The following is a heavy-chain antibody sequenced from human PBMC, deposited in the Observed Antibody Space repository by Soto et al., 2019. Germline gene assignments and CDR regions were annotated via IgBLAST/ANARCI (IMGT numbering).Heavy chain of an antibody. J-gene: IGHJ4*02. Sequence: XASLRLSSAASGFAFTNDAVRWVRQAPGKGLEWVSAISGSGGSTYYADSVKGRFTISRDNSKNTLYLQMNSLRAEDTAVYSCPNEYYYGSGPSDYYFDYWGQGTLVTVSS. D-gene: IGHD3-10*01. CDR1: GFAFTNDA. CDR2: ISGSGGST. CDR3: PNEYYYGSGPSDYYFDY. V-gene: IGHV3-23*01.